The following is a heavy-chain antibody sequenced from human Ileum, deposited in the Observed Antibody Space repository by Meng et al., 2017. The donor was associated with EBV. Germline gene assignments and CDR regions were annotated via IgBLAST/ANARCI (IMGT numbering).Heavy chain of an antibody. V-gene: IGHV4-4*02. CDR1: GGSVISNNW. Sequence: VPLRDAGPRLVEPSGTLSLTSAVSGGSVISNNWWRWVRQPPGKGLEWIGEIFHIGSTNNSPSLKSRVTISVDNSKNQFSLSLTSVTAADTAIYYCAKVSLTGTFYDHWGQGILVTVSS. D-gene: IGHD3-9*01. CDR3: AKVSLTGTFYDH. J-gene: IGHJ4*02. CDR2: IFHIGST.